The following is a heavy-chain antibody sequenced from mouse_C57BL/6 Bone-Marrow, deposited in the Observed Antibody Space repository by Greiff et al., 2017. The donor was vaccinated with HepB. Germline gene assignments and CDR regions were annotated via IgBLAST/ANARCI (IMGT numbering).Heavy chain of an antibody. CDR2: ICSGSSTI. CDR1: GFTFSDYG. Sequence: EVMLVESGGGLVKPGGSLKLSCAASGFTFSDYGMHWVRQAPGKGLEWVAYICSGSSTIYYADTMKGRFTISRDNAKNTPFLQMTSLRSEDTAMYYCARGYYCGSSYWGQGTTLTVSS. J-gene: IGHJ2*01. V-gene: IGHV5-17*01. CDR3: ARGYYCGSSY. D-gene: IGHD1-1*01.